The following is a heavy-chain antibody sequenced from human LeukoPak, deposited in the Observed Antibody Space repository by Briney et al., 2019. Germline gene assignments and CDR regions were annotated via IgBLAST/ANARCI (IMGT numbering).Heavy chain of an antibody. CDR1: GGSISSYY. D-gene: IGHD3-10*01. CDR2: IYYSGST. CDR3: ASWVYGSGSYYRFDH. Sequence: PSETLSLTCTVSGGSISSYYWSWIRQPPGKGLGWIGYIYYSGSTNYNPSLKSRVTISVDTSKNQFSLKLSSVTAADTAVYYCASWVYGSGSYYRFDHWGQGTLVTVSS. J-gene: IGHJ4*02. V-gene: IGHV4-59*01.